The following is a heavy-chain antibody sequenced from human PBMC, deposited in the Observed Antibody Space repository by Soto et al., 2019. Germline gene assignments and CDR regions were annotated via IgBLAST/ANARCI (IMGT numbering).Heavy chain of an antibody. Sequence: GGSLRLSCVASRFTFSDYALHWVRQAPGKGLEWAALISSDGTKKFYADSVKGRFTISRDNSKNTLYLQLNDLGPADTAVYYCARLLDGRPSYGIAPSDYWGQGTLVTVSS. CDR3: ARLLDGRPSYGIAPSDY. CDR1: RFTFSDYA. V-gene: IGHV3-30-3*01. J-gene: IGHJ4*02. D-gene: IGHD5-18*01. CDR2: ISSDGTKK.